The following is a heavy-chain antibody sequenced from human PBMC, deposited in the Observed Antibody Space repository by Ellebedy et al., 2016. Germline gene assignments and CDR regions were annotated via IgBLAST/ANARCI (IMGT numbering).Heavy chain of an antibody. Sequence: SETLSLTXTVSGGSISSYYWSWIRQPPGKGLEWIVYIYYSGSTNYNPSLKSRVTISVDTSKNQFSLKLSSVTAADTAVYYCARDRDWFNPWGQGTLVTVSS. J-gene: IGHJ5*02. V-gene: IGHV4-59*13. CDR1: GGSISSYY. CDR2: IYYSGST. CDR3: ARDRDWFNP.